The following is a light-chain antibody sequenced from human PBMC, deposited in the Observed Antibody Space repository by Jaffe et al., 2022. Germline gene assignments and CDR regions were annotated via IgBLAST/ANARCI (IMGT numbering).Light chain of an antibody. V-gene: IGLV1-47*01. CDR3: AAWDDSLSGVV. Sequence: QSMLTQPPSASGTPGQRVTISCSGSSSNIGNNYVHWYQQFPGTAPKLLIYRNNQRPSGVPDRFSGSKSGTSASLAISGLRSEDEADYYCAAWDDSLSGVVFGGGTKLTVL. CDR1: SSNIGNNY. J-gene: IGLJ2*01. CDR2: RNN.